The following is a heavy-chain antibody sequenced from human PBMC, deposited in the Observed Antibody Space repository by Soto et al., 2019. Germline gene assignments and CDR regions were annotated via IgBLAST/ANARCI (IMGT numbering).Heavy chain of an antibody. CDR3: ARDSASNGVFT. V-gene: IGHV4-4*02. D-gene: IGHD2-8*01. CDR2: ISRSGTT. Sequence: SETLSLTCAVTGGSISSSNWWTWVRQPPGEGLEWVGEISRSGTTNYKPSLKSRVSISVDKSRNEFSLNLGSVTAADTAMYYCARDSASNGVFTWGQGTMVTVSS. J-gene: IGHJ3*01. CDR1: GGSISSSNW.